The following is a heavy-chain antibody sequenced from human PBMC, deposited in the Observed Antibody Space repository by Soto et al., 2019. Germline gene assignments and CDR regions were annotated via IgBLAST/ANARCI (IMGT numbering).Heavy chain of an antibody. D-gene: IGHD5-18*01. CDR2: ISSSSSTI. Sequence: GGSLRLSFAASGFTLSSYSMNWVGQAPGKGLEWVSYISSSSSTIYYADSVKGRFTISRDNAKNSLYLQMNSLRDEDTAVYYCARDNGYSYGYFDFDYWGQGTLVTVSS. CDR3: ARDNGYSYGYFDFDY. CDR1: GFTLSSYS. J-gene: IGHJ4*02. V-gene: IGHV3-48*02.